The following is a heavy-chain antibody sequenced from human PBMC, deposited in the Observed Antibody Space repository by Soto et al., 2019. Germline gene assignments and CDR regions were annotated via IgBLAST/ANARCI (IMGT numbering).Heavy chain of an antibody. CDR1: GGTFRSYA. CDR2: IIPIFGTA. Sequence: ASVKVSCKASGGTFRSYAISWVRQAPGQGLEWMGGIIPIFGTANYAQKFQGRVTITANESTSTAYMELSSLRSEDTAVYYCARGGGRYTSWFDPWGQGTLVTVSS. J-gene: IGHJ5*02. V-gene: IGHV1-69*13. CDR3: ARGGGRYTSWFDP. D-gene: IGHD2-2*02.